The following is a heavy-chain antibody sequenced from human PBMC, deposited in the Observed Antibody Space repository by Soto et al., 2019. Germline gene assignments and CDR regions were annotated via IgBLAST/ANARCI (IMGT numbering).Heavy chain of an antibody. CDR3: ATARVFDYYGSGSYYSY. CDR1: GYTFTGYY. J-gene: IGHJ4*02. CDR2: INPNSGGT. V-gene: IGHV1-2*02. Sequence: ASVKVSCKASGYTFTGYYMHWVRQAPGQGLEWMGWINPNSGGTNYAQKLQGRVTMTTDTSTSTAYMELRSLRSDDTAVYYCATARVFDYYGSGSYYSYWGQGTLVTVSS. D-gene: IGHD3-10*01.